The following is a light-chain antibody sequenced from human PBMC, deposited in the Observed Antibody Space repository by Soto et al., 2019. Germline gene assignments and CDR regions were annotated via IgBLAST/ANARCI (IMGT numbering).Light chain of an antibody. Sequence: QSALTQPRSVSGSPGQSVPISCTGTSSDVGGYNYVSWYQQHPGKAPKLMIYDVNKRPSGVPDRFSGSKSGNTASLTISGLQVEDEADYYCCSYAGTYTYVFGTGTKVTVL. J-gene: IGLJ1*01. CDR2: DVN. CDR1: SSDVGGYNY. V-gene: IGLV2-11*01. CDR3: CSYAGTYTYV.